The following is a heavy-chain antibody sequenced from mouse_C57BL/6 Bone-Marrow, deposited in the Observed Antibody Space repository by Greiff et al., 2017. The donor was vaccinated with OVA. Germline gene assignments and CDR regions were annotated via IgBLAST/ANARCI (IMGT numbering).Heavy chain of an antibody. CDR1: GYTFTSYT. V-gene: IGHV1-4*01. J-gene: IGHJ2*01. D-gene: IGHD2-12*01. CDR2: INPSSGYT. CDR3: ARRYDDY. Sequence: HSAAPLARPRASVKPSCKASGYTFTSYTMHWVKQRPGQGLEWIGYINPSSGYTKYNQKFKDKATLTADKSSRTAYMQLSSLTSEDSAVYYCARRYDDYWGQGTTLTVSS.